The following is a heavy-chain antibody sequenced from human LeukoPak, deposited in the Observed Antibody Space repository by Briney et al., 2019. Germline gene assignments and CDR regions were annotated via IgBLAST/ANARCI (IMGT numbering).Heavy chain of an antibody. CDR3: ARAVDYPHDYGDYGPTEYFQH. D-gene: IGHD4-17*01. CDR2: ISAYNGNT. Sequence: GASVKVSCKASGYTFTSYGISWVRQAPGQGLEWMGWISAYNGNTNYAQKLQDRVTMTTDTSTSTAYMELRSLRSDDTAVYYCARAVDYPHDYGDYGPTEYFQHWGQGTLVTVSS. CDR1: GYTFTSYG. J-gene: IGHJ1*01. V-gene: IGHV1-18*01.